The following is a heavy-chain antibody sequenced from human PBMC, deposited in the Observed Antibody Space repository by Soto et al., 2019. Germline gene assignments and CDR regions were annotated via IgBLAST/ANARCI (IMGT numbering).Heavy chain of an antibody. D-gene: IGHD4-17*01. Sequence: QVHVQQSGPGLVKPSETLSLSCTVSSGPSSSHTWGWIRQPPGRGLEWIGYVYYTGGTSYNPSLKSRVTISAYTSTNHISLTLLSVTAADTAVYYCVRQWIDYRHGLVDGWGQGTTVSVSS. CDR3: VRQWIDYRHGLVDG. CDR2: VYYTGGT. CDR1: SGPSSSHT. J-gene: IGHJ6*02. V-gene: IGHV4-59*08.